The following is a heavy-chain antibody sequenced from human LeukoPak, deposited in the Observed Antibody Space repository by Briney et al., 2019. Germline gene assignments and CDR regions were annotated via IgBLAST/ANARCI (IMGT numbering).Heavy chain of an antibody. D-gene: IGHD1-7*01. Sequence: GGSLRLSCAASGFTFSSYGMHWVRQAPGKGLEWVAFIRYDGSNKYYADSVKGRFTISRDNSKNTLYLQMNSLRAEDTAVYYCAKVESNWNYEVGYWGQGTLVTVSS. CDR2: IRYDGSNK. CDR3: AKVESNWNYEVGY. V-gene: IGHV3-30*02. J-gene: IGHJ4*02. CDR1: GFTFSSYG.